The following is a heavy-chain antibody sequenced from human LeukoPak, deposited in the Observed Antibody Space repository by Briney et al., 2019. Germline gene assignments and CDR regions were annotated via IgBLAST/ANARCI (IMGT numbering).Heavy chain of an antibody. J-gene: IGHJ5*02. V-gene: IGHV4-59*01. CDR3: ARIHYIWFDP. Sequence: SETLSLTCTVSGGSISNYYWSWIRQPPGKGLEWIGYIYYSGSTNYNPSLKSRVTISVDTSKNQLSLKLSSVTAADTAVYYCARIHYIWFDPGGQGTLVTVSA. CDR2: IYYSGST. CDR1: GGSISNYY.